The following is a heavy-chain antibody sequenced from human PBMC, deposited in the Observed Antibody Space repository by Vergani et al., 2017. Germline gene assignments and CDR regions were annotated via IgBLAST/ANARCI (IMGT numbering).Heavy chain of an antibody. D-gene: IGHD5-18*01. CDR2: ISGSGGST. V-gene: IGHV3-23*01. CDR1: GFTFSSYA. J-gene: IGHJ4*02. CDR3: ARDNIIQLWLRGIYYFDY. Sequence: EVQLLESGGGLVQPGGSLRLSCAASGFTFSSYAMSWVRQAPGKGLEWVSAISGSGGSTYYADSVKGRFTISRDNSKNTLYLQMNSLRAEDTAVYYCARDNIIQLWLRGIYYFDYWGQGTLVTVSS.